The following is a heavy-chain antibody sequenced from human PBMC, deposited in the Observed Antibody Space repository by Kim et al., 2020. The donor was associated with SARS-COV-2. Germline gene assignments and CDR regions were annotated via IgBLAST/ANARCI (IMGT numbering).Heavy chain of an antibody. Sequence: SETLSLTCTVSGGSVSSGSYYWSWIRQPPGKGLEWIGYIYYSGSTNYNPSLKSRVTISVDTSKNQFSLKLSSVTAADTAVYYCARDFGDCGAFYIWGQGT. CDR2: IYYSGST. CDR3: ARDFGDCGAFYI. V-gene: IGHV4-61*01. J-gene: IGHJ3*02. D-gene: IGHD3-16*01. CDR1: GGSVSSGSYY.